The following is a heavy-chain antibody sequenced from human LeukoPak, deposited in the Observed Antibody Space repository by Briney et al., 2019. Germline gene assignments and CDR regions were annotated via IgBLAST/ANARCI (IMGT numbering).Heavy chain of an antibody. CDR2: ISAHNDNT. Sequence: ASVKVSCKASGYTFTTYGITWVRQAPGQGLEWMGWISAHNDNTNYAQNLQGGVTMTTDTSTSTAYMELRSLRSEDTAVYYCARLRHITIFGGMDVWGQGTTVTVSS. CDR1: GYTFTTYG. CDR3: ARLRHITIFGGMDV. J-gene: IGHJ6*02. V-gene: IGHV1-18*01. D-gene: IGHD3-3*01.